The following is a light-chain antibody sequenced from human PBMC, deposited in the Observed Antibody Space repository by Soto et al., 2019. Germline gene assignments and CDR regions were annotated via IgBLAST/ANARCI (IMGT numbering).Light chain of an antibody. CDR1: SSDVGSYNL. CDR2: EGS. V-gene: IGLV2-23*01. CDR3: CSYAGSHTVV. J-gene: IGLJ2*01. Sequence: QSALTQPASVSGSPGQPITISCTGTSSDVGSYNLVSWYQQHPGKAPKLMIYEGSKRPSGVSNRFSGSKSGNTASLTISGLQAEDEADYYCCSYAGSHTVVFGGGTKVTVL.